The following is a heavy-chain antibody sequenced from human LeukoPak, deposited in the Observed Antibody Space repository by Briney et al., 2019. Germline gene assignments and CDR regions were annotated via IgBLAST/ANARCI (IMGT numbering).Heavy chain of an antibody. CDR1: GYTFTSYD. Sequence: GASVKVSCKASGYTFTSYDINWVRQATGQGLEWMGWMNPNSGNTGYAQKFQGRVTITRDTSISTAYMELSRPRSDDTAVYYCTRGGMFSMIDYWGQGTLVTVSS. CDR2: MNPNSGNT. D-gene: IGHD3-10*01. J-gene: IGHJ4*02. CDR3: TRGGMFSMIDY. V-gene: IGHV1-8*03.